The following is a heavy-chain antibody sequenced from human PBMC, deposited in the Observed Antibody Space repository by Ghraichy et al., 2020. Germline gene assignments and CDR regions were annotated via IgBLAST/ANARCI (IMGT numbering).Heavy chain of an antibody. V-gene: IGHV4-34*01. J-gene: IGHJ6*02. D-gene: IGHD3-3*01. CDR3: ARGRRATIFGVVMQKTPYYYYGMDV. CDR1: GGSFSGYY. Sequence: SETLSLTCAVYGGSFSGYYWSWIRQPPGKGLEWIGEINHSGSTNYNPSLKSRVTISVDTSKNQFSLKLSSVTAADTAVYYCARGRRATIFGVVMQKTPYYYYGMDVWGQGTTVTVSS. CDR2: INHSGST.